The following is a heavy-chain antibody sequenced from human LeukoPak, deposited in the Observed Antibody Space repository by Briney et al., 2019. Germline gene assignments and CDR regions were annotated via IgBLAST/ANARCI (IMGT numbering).Heavy chain of an antibody. CDR3: ARGSDYDFWSGYYPPFDY. Sequence: PSETLSLTCTVSGGSISSYYWSWIRQPPGKGLEWIGYIYYSGSTNYNPSLKSRVTISVDTSKNQFSLKLSSVTAADTAVYYCARGSDYDFWSGYYPPFDYWGQGTLVTVSS. CDR1: GGSISSYY. CDR2: IYYSGST. V-gene: IGHV4-59*01. D-gene: IGHD3-3*01. J-gene: IGHJ4*02.